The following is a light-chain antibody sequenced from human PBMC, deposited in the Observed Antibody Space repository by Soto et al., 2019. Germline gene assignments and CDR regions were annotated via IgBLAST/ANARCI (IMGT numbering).Light chain of an antibody. Sequence: DIEMTQSPSSLSASLGYAVTITFRASQSISSYLNWYQQKPGKAPKLLIYAASSLQSGVPSRFSGSGSATDFTLTISSLQPDDFATYYCQQSYSTPWTFGQGTKVDIK. CDR2: AAS. J-gene: IGKJ1*01. CDR1: QSISSY. CDR3: QQSYSTPWT. V-gene: IGKV1-39*01.